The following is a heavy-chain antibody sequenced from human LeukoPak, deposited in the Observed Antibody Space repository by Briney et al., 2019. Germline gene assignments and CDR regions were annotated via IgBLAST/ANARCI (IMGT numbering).Heavy chain of an antibody. Sequence: ASVKVSCKASGNTFTTYYMHWVRQAPGQGLEWMGWINPNSGGTNYAQKFQGRVTMTRDTSISTAYMELSRLRSDDTAVYYCARGAYGSGSYVGDYWGQGTLVTVSS. CDR3: ARGAYGSGSYVGDY. D-gene: IGHD3-10*01. V-gene: IGHV1-2*02. CDR2: INPNSGGT. CDR1: GNTFTTYY. J-gene: IGHJ4*02.